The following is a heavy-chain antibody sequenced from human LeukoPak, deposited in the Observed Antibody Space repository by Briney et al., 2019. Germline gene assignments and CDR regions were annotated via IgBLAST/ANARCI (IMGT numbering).Heavy chain of an antibody. J-gene: IGHJ5*02. D-gene: IGHD4-11*01. V-gene: IGHV1-69*04. CDR1: GGTFISNA. CDR2: IIPIFGIT. Sequence: GASVKVSCKASGGTFISNAITWVRQAPGQGLEWMGRIIPIFGITDYAQKFQGGVTITADKSTNTAYMEFSSLRSEDTAVYYCASGRMTTETTYCFDPWGQGTLITVSS. CDR3: ASGRMTTETTYCFDP.